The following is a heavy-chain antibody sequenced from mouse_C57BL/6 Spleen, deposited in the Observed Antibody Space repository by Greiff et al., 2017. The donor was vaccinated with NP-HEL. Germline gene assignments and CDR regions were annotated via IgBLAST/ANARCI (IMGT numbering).Heavy chain of an antibody. CDR1: GFTFSSYA. Sequence: EVMLVESGEGLVKPGGSLKLSCAASGFTFSSYAMSWVRQTPEKRLEWVAYISSGGDYIYYADTVKGRFTISRDNARNTLYLQMSSLKSEDTDMCYSTRDQDGNRCFDVWGTGTTVTVSS. V-gene: IGHV5-9-1*02. CDR2: ISSGGDYI. CDR3: TRDQDGNRCFDV. D-gene: IGHD2-1*01. J-gene: IGHJ1*03.